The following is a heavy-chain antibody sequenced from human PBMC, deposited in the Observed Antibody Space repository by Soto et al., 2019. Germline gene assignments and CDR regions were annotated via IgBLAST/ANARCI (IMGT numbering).Heavy chain of an antibody. V-gene: IGHV4-4*07. CDR3: ARGYXYGSGSYYLDYYYGMDV. D-gene: IGHD3-10*01. CDR1: GGSISSYY. J-gene: IGHJ6*02. Sequence: SETLSLTCTVSGGSISSYYWSWIRQPAGKGLEWIGRIYTSGSTNYNPSLKSRVTMSVDTSKNQFSLKLSSVTAADTAVYYCARGYXYGSGSYYLDYYYGMDVWGQGTTVTVSS. CDR2: IYTSGST.